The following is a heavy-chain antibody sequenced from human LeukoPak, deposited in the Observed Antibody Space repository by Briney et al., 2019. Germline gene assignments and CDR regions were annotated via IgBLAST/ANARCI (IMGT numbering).Heavy chain of an antibody. Sequence: SETLSLTCAVSGGSISGSNWWSWVRQPPGKGLEWIGEIYHSGSTNYNPSLKSRVTISVDKSKNQFSLKLSSVTAADTAVYYCARGATYYYDSSGYYPYWGQGTLVTASS. V-gene: IGHV4-4*02. CDR2: IYHSGST. D-gene: IGHD3-22*01. J-gene: IGHJ4*02. CDR1: GGSISGSNW. CDR3: ARGATYYYDSSGYYPY.